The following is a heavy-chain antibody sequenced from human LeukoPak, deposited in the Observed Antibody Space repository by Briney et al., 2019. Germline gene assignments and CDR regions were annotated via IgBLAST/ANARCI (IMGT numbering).Heavy chain of an antibody. D-gene: IGHD5-12*01. CDR2: IKQDGSEK. Sequence: GSLRLSCAASGFTFSFAWMTWVRQAPGKGLEWVANIKQDGSEKYYVDSVQGRFTISRDNVKDLVYLHMNSPRAEDTAVYYCARGYNGFDIWGQGTMVTVSS. V-gene: IGHV3-7*01. J-gene: IGHJ3*02. CDR3: ARGYNGFDI. CDR1: GFTFSFAW.